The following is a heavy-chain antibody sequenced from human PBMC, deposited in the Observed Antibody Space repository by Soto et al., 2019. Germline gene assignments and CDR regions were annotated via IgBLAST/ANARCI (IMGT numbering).Heavy chain of an antibody. CDR1: GYTFHSYG. CDR3: AREISNGWANWFDP. Sequence: QVQLVQSGAEVKKPGASVKVSCKASGYTFHSYGISWVRQAPGQGLEWMGTISGYNGNTNYAQKLQGRVTMTTDTSTSTDYMEMRSLRSDDTALYYCAREISNGWANWFDPWDQGTLVTVSS. CDR2: ISGYNGNT. D-gene: IGHD6-19*01. V-gene: IGHV1-18*04. J-gene: IGHJ5*02.